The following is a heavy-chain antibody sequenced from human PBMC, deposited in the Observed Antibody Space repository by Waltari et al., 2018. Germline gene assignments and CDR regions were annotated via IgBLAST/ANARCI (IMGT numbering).Heavy chain of an antibody. Sequence: QVQLQQWGAGLLKPSETLSLTCAVYGGSFSGYYWSWIRQPPGKGLEWIGEINQSGSTNYNPSLKSRVTISVDTSKNQFSLKLSSVTAADTAVYYCASSSSGWFRYYFDYWGQGTLVTVSS. J-gene: IGHJ4*02. CDR1: GGSFSGYY. D-gene: IGHD6-19*01. CDR3: ASSSSGWFRYYFDY. CDR2: INQSGST. V-gene: IGHV4-34*01.